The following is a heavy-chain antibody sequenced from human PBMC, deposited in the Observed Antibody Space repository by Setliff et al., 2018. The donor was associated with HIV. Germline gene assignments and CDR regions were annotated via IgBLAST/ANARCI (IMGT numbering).Heavy chain of an antibody. Sequence: SEILSLTCTVSGASITSSYWTWIRQPPGTGLEWLGCIYSGGSTNYNPSLESRVTISLDTSKNQFSLRLTSVTAADTAVYYCARVRSYGSAYDAFDVWGPGTMVTVSS. CDR2: IYSGGST. D-gene: IGHD3-10*01. J-gene: IGHJ3*01. CDR1: GASITSSY. V-gene: IGHV4-4*08. CDR3: ARVRSYGSAYDAFDV.